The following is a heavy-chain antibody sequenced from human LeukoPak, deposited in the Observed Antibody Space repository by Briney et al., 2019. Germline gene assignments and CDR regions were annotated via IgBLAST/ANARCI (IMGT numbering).Heavy chain of an antibody. CDR1: EYTCTGYY. CDR2: INPNSGGT. Sequence: ASVKVSCKASEYTCTGYYMHWVRQAPGQGLEWMGWINPNSGGTNYAQKFQGRVTMTRDTSISTAYMELSGLRSDDTAVYYCAREQDIVVVPAAIMGYWGQGTLVTVSS. V-gene: IGHV1-2*02. D-gene: IGHD2-2*01. J-gene: IGHJ4*02. CDR3: AREQDIVVVPAAIMGY.